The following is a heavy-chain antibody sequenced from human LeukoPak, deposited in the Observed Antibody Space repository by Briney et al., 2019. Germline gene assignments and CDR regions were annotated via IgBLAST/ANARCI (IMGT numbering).Heavy chain of an antibody. D-gene: IGHD3-16*01. Sequence: GGSLRLSCAASGFTFRTYGMHWVRQAPGKGLEWVTFIRYDGSDKFYADSVRGRFTISRDNSKNTLFLQLNSLRVEDTAVYYCAKRADYYDSSRALYDAFDLWGQGTMVTVSS. CDR1: GFTFRTYG. CDR3: AKRADYYDSSRALYDAFDL. CDR2: IRYDGSDK. V-gene: IGHV3-30*02. J-gene: IGHJ3*01.